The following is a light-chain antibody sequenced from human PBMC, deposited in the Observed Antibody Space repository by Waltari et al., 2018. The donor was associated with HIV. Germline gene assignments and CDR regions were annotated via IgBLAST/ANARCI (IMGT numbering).Light chain of an antibody. V-gene: IGKV1-33*01. Sequence: SSLSASVGDRVTITCQASQDISNYLNWYQHKPGKAPKLLIYDASNLETGVPSRFSGSGSGTDFTFTISSLQPEDIATYYCQQYDNLPPLTFGGGTKVEIK. J-gene: IGKJ4*01. CDR2: DAS. CDR1: QDISNY. CDR3: QQYDNLPPLT.